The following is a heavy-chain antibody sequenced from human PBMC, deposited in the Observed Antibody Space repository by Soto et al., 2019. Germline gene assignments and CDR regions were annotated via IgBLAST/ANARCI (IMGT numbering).Heavy chain of an antibody. CDR3: ARNALSALDV. D-gene: IGHD6-6*01. CDR2: IYSSGTT. V-gene: IGHV4-4*07. CDR1: GGPLNGYH. Sequence: SETLSLTCTVSGGPLNGYHWSWIRQPAGKGLEWIGRIYSSGTTNHNPSLRSRVTMSVDTSNNQFSLRLTSVTAADTAVYYCARNALSALDVWGQGTTV. J-gene: IGHJ6*02.